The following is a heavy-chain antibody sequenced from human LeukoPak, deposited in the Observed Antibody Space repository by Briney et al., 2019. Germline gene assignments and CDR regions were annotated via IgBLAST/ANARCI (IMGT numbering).Heavy chain of an antibody. V-gene: IGHV3-66*01. CDR3: ASGRPPDY. J-gene: IGHJ4*02. D-gene: IGHD1-26*01. CDR1: GITFSSYA. CDR2: IYSGGST. Sequence: GGSLRLSCAASGITFSSYAMSWVRQAPGKGLEWVSVIYSGGSTYYADSVKGRFTISRDNSKNTLYLQMNSLRAEDTAVYYCASGRPPDYWGQGTLVTVSS.